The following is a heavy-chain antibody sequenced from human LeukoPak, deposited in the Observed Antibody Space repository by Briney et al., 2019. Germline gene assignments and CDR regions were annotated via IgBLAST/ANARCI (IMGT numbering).Heavy chain of an antibody. Sequence: GSSVKVSCKASGGTFSSYAISWVRQAPGQELEWMGGIIPIFGTANYAQKFQGRVTITTDESTSTAYMELSSLRSEDTAVYYCASPAMVRGPFDYWGQGTLVTVSS. J-gene: IGHJ4*02. CDR2: IIPIFGTA. V-gene: IGHV1-69*05. D-gene: IGHD3-10*01. CDR3: ASPAMVRGPFDY. CDR1: GGTFSSYA.